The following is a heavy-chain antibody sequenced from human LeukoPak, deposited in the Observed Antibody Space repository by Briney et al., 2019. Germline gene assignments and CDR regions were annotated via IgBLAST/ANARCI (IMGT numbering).Heavy chain of an antibody. Sequence: PGGSLRLSCAASGFTFSSYAMHWVRQAPGKGLEWVTVISYDGSNKYYADSVKGRFTISRDNSKNTLYLQMTSLRAEDTAVYYCVRGHTTATYYFDYWGQGTLVTVSS. CDR2: ISYDGSNK. J-gene: IGHJ4*02. V-gene: IGHV3-30-3*01. CDR3: VRGHTTATYYFDY. CDR1: GFTFSSYA. D-gene: IGHD1-1*01.